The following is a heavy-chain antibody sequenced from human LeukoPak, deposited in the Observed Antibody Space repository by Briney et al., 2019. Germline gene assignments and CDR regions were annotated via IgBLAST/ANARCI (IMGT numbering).Heavy chain of an antibody. D-gene: IGHD2-2*01. CDR1: GYSFTSYW. J-gene: IGHJ4*02. CDR2: GYPGDSDT. Sequence: ASVKVSCKASGYSFTSYWIGWVRQMPGKGLEWIGIGYPGDSDTRYSPSFQGQVTISADRSITTAYLQWSSLKASDTAMYYCARGYCSSSSCHFDYWGQGTLVTVSS. CDR3: ARGYCSSSSCHFDY. V-gene: IGHV5-51*01.